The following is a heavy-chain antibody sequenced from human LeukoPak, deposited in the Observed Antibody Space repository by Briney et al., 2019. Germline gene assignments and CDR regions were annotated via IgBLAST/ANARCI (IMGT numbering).Heavy chain of an antibody. Sequence: SETLSLTCTVSGGSISSYYWSWIRQPPGKGLEWIGYIYYSGSTNYNPSLKSRVTISVDTSKNQFSLKLGSVTAADTAVYYCARDPLRGVAGIGWFDPWGQGTLVTVSS. CDR1: GGSISSYY. J-gene: IGHJ5*02. V-gene: IGHV4-59*01. CDR2: IYYSGST. CDR3: ARDPLRGVAGIGWFDP. D-gene: IGHD6-19*01.